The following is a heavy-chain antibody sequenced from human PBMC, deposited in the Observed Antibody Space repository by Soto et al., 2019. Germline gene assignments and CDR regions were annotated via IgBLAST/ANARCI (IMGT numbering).Heavy chain of an antibody. Sequence: GGSLRLSCAASGFTFSSYAMSWVRQAPGKGLEWVSAISGSGGSTYYADSVKGRFTISRDNSKNTLYLQMNSLRAEDTAVYYCANWGNGVGATSYFYYGMDVWGQGTTVTVSS. D-gene: IGHD1-26*01. CDR2: ISGSGGST. CDR3: ANWGNGVGATSYFYYGMDV. J-gene: IGHJ6*02. CDR1: GFTFSSYA. V-gene: IGHV3-23*01.